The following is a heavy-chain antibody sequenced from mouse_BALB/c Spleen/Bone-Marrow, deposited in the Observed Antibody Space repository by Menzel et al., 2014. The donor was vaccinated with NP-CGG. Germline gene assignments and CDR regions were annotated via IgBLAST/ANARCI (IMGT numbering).Heavy chain of an antibody. CDR2: INPIIYYT. J-gene: IGHJ4*01. V-gene: IGHV1-4*01. CDR3: ARSRAGTWAMDY. Sequence: VQLQESGAELARPGASVRMSCKTSGYTFTSYTMHWVKQRPGQGLEWIGYINPIIYYTNNNQKFKDKATLTADRSSSTAYMQLSSLTSEDSAVYYCARSRAGTWAMDYWGQGTSVTVSS. D-gene: IGHD3-3*01. CDR1: GYTFTSYT.